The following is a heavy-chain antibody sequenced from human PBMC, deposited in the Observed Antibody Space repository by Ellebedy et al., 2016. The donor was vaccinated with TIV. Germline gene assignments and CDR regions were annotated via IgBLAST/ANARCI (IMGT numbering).Heavy chain of an antibody. J-gene: IGHJ4*02. CDR1: GFTFGDYA. CDR2: IRSKAYGGTT. V-gene: IGHV3-49*04. D-gene: IGHD3-16*02. CDR3: TRDHYVWGSYRSHEPFDY. Sequence: PGGSLRLSCTASGFTFGDYAMSWVRQAPGKGLEWVGFIRSKAYGGTTEYAASVKGRFTISRDDSKSIAYLQMNSLKTEDTAVYYCTRDHYVWGSYRSHEPFDYWGQGTLVTVSS.